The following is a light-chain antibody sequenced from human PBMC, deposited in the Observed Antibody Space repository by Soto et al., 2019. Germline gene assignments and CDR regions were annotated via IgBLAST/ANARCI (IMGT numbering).Light chain of an antibody. CDR3: QQYGSSPHT. J-gene: IGKJ2*01. V-gene: IGKV3-20*01. Sequence: EIVLTQSPGTLSLSPGERATLSCRASQSVSSSYLAWYQHKPGQAPRLLIYGASSRATGIPDRFSGSGSGTDFTLTISRLEPEEFAGYYCQQYGSSPHTFGQGTKLEIK. CDR2: GAS. CDR1: QSVSSSY.